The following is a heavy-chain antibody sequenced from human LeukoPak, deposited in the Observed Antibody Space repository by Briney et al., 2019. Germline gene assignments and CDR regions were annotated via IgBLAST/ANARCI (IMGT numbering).Heavy chain of an antibody. Sequence: GGSLRLSCAASGFTFSTYAMSWVRQAPGKGLDWVSTISDSGGTTYYAESVEGRFTISRDNSKNTLYLHMNSLRAEDTALYYCVKYTIYYFGMDVWGQGTLVTVSS. CDR3: VKYTIYYFGMDV. J-gene: IGHJ4*02. D-gene: IGHD3-10*01. CDR1: GFTFSTYA. CDR2: ISDSGGTT. V-gene: IGHV3-23*01.